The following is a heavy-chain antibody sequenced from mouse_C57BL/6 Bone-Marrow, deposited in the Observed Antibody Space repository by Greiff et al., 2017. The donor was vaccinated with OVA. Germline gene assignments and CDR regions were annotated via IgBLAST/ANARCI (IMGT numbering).Heavy chain of an antibody. CDR2: ISDGGSYT. V-gene: IGHV5-4*03. J-gene: IGHJ4*01. CDR1: GFTFSSYA. D-gene: IGHD2-4*01. CDR3: ASVYYDYDEDY. Sequence: EVKVVESGGGLVKPGGSLKLSCAASGFTFSSYAMSWVRQTPEKRLEWVATISDGGSYTYYPDNVKGRFTISRDNAKNNLYLQMSHLKSEDTAMYYCASVYYDYDEDYWGQGTSVTVSS.